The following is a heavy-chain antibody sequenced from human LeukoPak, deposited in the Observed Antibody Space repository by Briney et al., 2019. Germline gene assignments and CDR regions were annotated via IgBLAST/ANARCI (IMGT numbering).Heavy chain of an antibody. CDR3: ATIGMTVDY. V-gene: IGHV3-48*04. CDR1: GFTFSTHN. CDR2: ISSSSTVI. J-gene: IGHJ4*02. D-gene: IGHD2-21*02. Sequence: GGSLKLSCAASGFTFSTHNMNWVRQAPGKGLEWFSYISSSSTVIYYADSVKGRFTISRDNAKNSVYLKMNNLRAEDTAVYYCATIGMTVDYWGQGTLVTVSS.